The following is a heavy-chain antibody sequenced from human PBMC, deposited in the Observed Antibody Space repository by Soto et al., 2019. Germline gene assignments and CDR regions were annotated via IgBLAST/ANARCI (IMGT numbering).Heavy chain of an antibody. Sequence: GGSLRLSCTASGFTFGVYVMSWFRQAPGKGLEWVGRIKSKAYGGTTDYAAPVKGRFTISRDDSKNTLYLQMNSLKTEDTAVYYCTTVVVAARTRDYWGQGTLVTVSS. CDR1: GFTFGVYV. V-gene: IGHV3-15*01. CDR2: IKSKAYGGTT. D-gene: IGHD2-15*01. CDR3: TTVVVAARTRDY. J-gene: IGHJ4*02.